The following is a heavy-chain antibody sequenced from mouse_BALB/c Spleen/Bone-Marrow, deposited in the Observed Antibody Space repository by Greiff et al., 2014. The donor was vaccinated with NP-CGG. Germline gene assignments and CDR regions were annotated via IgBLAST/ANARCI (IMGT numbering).Heavy chain of an antibody. Sequence: VQLQQSGPGLVKPSQSLSLTCTVTGYSITSDYAWNWIRQFPGNKLEWMGYINYSGSTSYNPSLKSRISITRDTSKNQFFLQLNSETTEDTATYYCTRLYYYGSSYFDYWGQGTTLTVSS. CDR1: GYSITSDYA. CDR2: INYSGST. CDR3: TRLYYYGSSYFDY. V-gene: IGHV3-2*02. D-gene: IGHD1-1*01. J-gene: IGHJ2*01.